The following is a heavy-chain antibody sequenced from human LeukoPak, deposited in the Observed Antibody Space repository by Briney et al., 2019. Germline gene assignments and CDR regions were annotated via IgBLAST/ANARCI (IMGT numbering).Heavy chain of an antibody. V-gene: IGHV4-34*01. Sequence: SETLSLTCAVYGGSFSGYYWSWIRQPPGKGLEWIGEINHSGSTNYNPSLKSRVTISVDTSKNQFSLKLSSVTAADTAVYYCARRSLAEDAFDIWGQGTMVTVSS. CDR2: INHSGST. CDR3: ARRSLAEDAFDI. CDR1: GGSFSGYY. J-gene: IGHJ3*02.